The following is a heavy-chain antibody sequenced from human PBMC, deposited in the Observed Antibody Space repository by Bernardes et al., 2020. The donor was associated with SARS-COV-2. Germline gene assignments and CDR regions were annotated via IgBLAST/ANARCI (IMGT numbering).Heavy chain of an antibody. V-gene: IGHV3-21*06. J-gene: IGHJ4*02. CDR3: AKGTRMGGAGYDY. D-gene: IGHD6-13*01. Sequence: GGSLRLSCLAPGFMFSNYSMNWVRQAPGKGLEWVSSLDKTSTYIYYADSLKGRVTISRDNAKNSLYLQINSLRDEDTAVYYCAKGTRMGGAGYDYWGQGTLVTVSS. CDR2: LDKTSTYI. CDR1: GFMFSNYS.